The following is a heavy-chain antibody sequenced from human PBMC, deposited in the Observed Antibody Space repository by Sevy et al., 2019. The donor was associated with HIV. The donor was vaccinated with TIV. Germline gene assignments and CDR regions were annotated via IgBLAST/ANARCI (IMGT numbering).Heavy chain of an antibody. Sequence: GESLKISCAASGFTFSFYDMHWVRQATGKGLEWVSGFGIAGDTYYAGSVKGRFTISRDNAKNSLYLQMNSQRAGDTAVYYCARKSTSYSHFDYWGQGTLVTVSS. CDR3: ARKSTSYSHFDY. V-gene: IGHV3-13*01. J-gene: IGHJ4*02. CDR2: FGIAGDT. D-gene: IGHD1-26*01. CDR1: GFTFSFYD.